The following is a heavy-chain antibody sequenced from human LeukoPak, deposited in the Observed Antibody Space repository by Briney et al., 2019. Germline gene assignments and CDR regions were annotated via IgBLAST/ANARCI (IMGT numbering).Heavy chain of an antibody. CDR3: ARHKQQLDAFDI. D-gene: IGHD6-13*01. CDR1: GGSISSYY. J-gene: IGHJ3*02. V-gene: IGHV4-59*08. Sequence: SETLSLTCTVSGGSISSYYWSWIRQPPGKGLEWIGYIYYSGSTDYNPSLKSRVTISVDTSKNQFSLKLSSETAADTAVYYCARHKQQLDAFDIWGQGTMVTVSS. CDR2: IYYSGST.